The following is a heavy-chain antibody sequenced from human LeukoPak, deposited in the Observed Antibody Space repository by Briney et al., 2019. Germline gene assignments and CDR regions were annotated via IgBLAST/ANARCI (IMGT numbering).Heavy chain of an antibody. V-gene: IGHV4-38-2*01. CDR1: GFPISSGFS. CDR3: ARVGAVPGIDP. J-gene: IGHJ5*02. CDR2: ISYSAIT. Sequence: SETLSLTCAVFGFPISSGFSWAWIRQSPGKGLDWIASISYSAITYYKPSLESRLFISAHTSKHQFSVRLTSVTGADTAFYYCARVGAVPGIDPWGQGILVSVSS. D-gene: IGHD3-16*01.